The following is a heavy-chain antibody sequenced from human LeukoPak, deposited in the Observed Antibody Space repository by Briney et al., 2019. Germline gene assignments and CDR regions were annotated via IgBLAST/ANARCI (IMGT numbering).Heavy chain of an antibody. D-gene: IGHD2-8*02. CDR2: ITGTGGSGGI. J-gene: IGHJ4*02. CDR1: GFTYANYA. Sequence: PGGSLRLSCVASGFTYANYAMNWVRQAPGRRLEWVASITGTGGSGGIYYADSVKGRFTISRDNSKNTLFLQMSSLRAEDTAVYHCAKGDRGHCTGVKCYPFDYWGQGTVVTVSS. CDR3: AKGDRGHCTGVKCYPFDY. V-gene: IGHV3-23*01.